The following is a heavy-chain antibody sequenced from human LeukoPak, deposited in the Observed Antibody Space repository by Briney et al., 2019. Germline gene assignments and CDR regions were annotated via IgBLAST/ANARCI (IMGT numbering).Heavy chain of an antibody. CDR1: GFMFSRYA. D-gene: IGHD6-13*01. J-gene: IGHJ5*01. CDR3: ARGTAAAANRNWFDS. CDR2: ITETGAGT. Sequence: GGSLRLACADSGFMFSRYAMIWVRQTPGKGLEGVSAITETGAGTYYADSVKGRFTMSRDNSRNTVYLQMDSLRAEDTAVYFCARGTAAAANRNWFDSWRQGTLVTVSS. V-gene: IGHV3-23*01.